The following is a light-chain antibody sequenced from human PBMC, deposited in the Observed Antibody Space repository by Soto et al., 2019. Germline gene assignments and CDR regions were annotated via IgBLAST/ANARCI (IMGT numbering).Light chain of an antibody. Sequence: DIQMTQSPSSLSASVGDRVTITCRASQGISHFLAWYQQKPGTVPKLLIYTASTLHSGVPSRFSGSGSGTDFTLTISSLQPEDVATYYCQKYYGAPYTFGQGTKLEIK. CDR2: TAS. CDR1: QGISHF. J-gene: IGKJ2*01. V-gene: IGKV1-27*01. CDR3: QKYYGAPYT.